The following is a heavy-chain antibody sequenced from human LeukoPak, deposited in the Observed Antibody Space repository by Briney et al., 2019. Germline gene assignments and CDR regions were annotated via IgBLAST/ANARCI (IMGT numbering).Heavy chain of an antibody. V-gene: IGHV4-59*01. CDR2: IFHTGST. CDR1: GGSISSYY. D-gene: IGHD4-23*01. Sequence: PSETLSLTCSVSGGSISSYYWSWIRQPPGEGLEWIGYIFHTGSTNYNPSLKSRVTMSVDTSKNQVSLRLSSVTAADTAVYYCAKIRSGGGSFDVWGQGAMVTVSS. CDR3: AKIRSGGGSFDV. J-gene: IGHJ3*01.